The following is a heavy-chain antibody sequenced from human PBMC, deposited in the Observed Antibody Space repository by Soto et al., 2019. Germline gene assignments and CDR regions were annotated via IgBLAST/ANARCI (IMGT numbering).Heavy chain of an antibody. J-gene: IGHJ6*02. V-gene: IGHV1-8*01. CDR1: GYTFTSYD. CDR2: MNPNSGNT. D-gene: IGHD3-3*01. CDR3: ARGRYYDFWSGYLGGGMDV. Sequence: QVQLVQSGAEVKKPGASVKVSCKASGYTFTSYDINWVRQATGQGLEWMGWMNPNSGNTGYAQKFQGRVTMTRNTSISTAYMELSSLRCEDTAVYYCARGRYYDFWSGYLGGGMDVWGQGTTVTVSS.